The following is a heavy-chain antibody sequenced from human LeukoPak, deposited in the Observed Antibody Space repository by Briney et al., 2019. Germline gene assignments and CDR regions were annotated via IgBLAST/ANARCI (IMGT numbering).Heavy chain of an antibody. Sequence: SVKVSCKASGGTFSSYAISGVRQAPGQGLEWMGGIIPILGTAHYPQKFQGSVTITADESTSTAYMELSSLRSEDTAVYYCARARYIVVVPAAPCYYYYMDVWGKGTTVTVSS. D-gene: IGHD2-2*01. J-gene: IGHJ6*03. CDR3: ARARYIVVVPAAPCYYYYMDV. V-gene: IGHV1-69*13. CDR2: IIPILGTA. CDR1: GGTFSSYA.